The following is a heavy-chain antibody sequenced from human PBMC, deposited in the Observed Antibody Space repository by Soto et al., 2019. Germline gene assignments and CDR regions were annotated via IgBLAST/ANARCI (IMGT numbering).Heavy chain of an antibody. D-gene: IGHD2-15*01. Sequence: VKVSCKVSGYTLTGLSMHWVRQAPGKGLEWMGGFDPEDGETIYAQKFQGRVTMTEDTSTDTAYMELSSLRFEDTAVYYCATWPIESPGYCSGGSCHYFDYWGQGTLVTVSS. J-gene: IGHJ4*01. CDR1: GYTLTGLS. CDR3: ATWPIESPGYCSGGSCHYFDY. V-gene: IGHV1-24*01. CDR2: FDPEDGET.